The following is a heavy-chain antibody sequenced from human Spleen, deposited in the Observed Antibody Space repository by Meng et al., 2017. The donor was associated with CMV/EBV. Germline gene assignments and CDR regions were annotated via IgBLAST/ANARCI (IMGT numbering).Heavy chain of an antibody. CDR1: GFTFSRYW. Sequence: GESLKISCATSGFTFSRYWMHWVRQAPGKGLVWVSRISSDGSSTSYADSVKGRFSISRDNRKKTMYLQTNSLRADDTAVYYCARDRLSPYNDSGSASFATTHGVDVWGQGTTVTVSS. CDR3: ARDRLSPYNDSGSASFATTHGVDV. V-gene: IGHV3-74*01. CDR2: ISSDGSST. J-gene: IGHJ6*02. D-gene: IGHD3-3*01.